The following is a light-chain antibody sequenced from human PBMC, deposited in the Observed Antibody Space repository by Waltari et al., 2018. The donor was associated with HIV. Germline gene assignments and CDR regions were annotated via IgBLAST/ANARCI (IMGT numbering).Light chain of an antibody. J-gene: IGLJ2*01. CDR1: KLGDKY. V-gene: IGLV3-1*01. CDR3: QAWDSSTVV. Sequence: SYEVTQPPSVSVSPGQPASITCPGAKLGDKYACWYQQRPGQSPVLVIYQDSKRPSAIPGRFSGSNSGNTATLTISGTQAMDEADYYCQAWDSSTVVFGGGTKLTVL. CDR2: QDS.